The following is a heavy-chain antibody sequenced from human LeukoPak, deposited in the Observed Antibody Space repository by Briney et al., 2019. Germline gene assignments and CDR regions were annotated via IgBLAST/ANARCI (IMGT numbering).Heavy chain of an antibody. V-gene: IGHV1-2*02. CDR2: INPNSGGT. D-gene: IGHD2-8*01. CDR3: ARATTNGVFQDWFDP. Sequence: ASVKVSCKASGYTFTNYYMHWVRQAPGQGLEWMGWINPNSGGTNYAQKFQGRVTMTRDTSISTAYMELSRLRSDDTAVYYCARATTNGVFQDWFDPWGQGTLVTVSS. J-gene: IGHJ5*02. CDR1: GYTFTNYY.